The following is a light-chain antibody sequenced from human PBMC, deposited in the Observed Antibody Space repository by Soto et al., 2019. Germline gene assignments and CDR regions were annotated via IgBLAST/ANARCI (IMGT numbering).Light chain of an antibody. Sequence: DIQMTQSPSTLSGSVGDRVTITCRASQTISSWLAWYQQKPGKAPKLLIYKASTLKSGVPSRFSGRGSWTEFTLSISSLPPDDFATYYCQHYNSYSEAFGQGTKVDI. V-gene: IGKV1-5*03. CDR1: QTISSW. CDR3: QHYNSYSEA. CDR2: KAS. J-gene: IGKJ1*01.